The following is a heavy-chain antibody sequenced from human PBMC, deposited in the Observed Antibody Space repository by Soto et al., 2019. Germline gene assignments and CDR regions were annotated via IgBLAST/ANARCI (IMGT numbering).Heavy chain of an antibody. CDR2: IIPIFGTA. J-gene: IGHJ4*02. CDR3: AQGAYYYDSSGYYYFDY. Sequence: SVKVSCTASGGTFSSYAISWVRQAPGQGLEWMGGIIPIFGTANYAQKFQGRVTITADESTSTAYMELSSLRSEDTAVYYCAQGAYYYDSSGYYYFDYWGQGTLVTVSS. CDR1: GGTFSSYA. D-gene: IGHD3-22*01. V-gene: IGHV1-69*13.